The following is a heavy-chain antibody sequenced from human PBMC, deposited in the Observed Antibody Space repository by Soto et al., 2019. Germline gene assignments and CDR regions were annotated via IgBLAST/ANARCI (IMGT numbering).Heavy chain of an antibody. J-gene: IGHJ4*02. CDR2: IGSSSTTTI. V-gene: IGHV3-48*01. CDR1: GFTFTTYS. CDR3: ARDHDYAFDY. D-gene: IGHD4-17*01. Sequence: GGSLRLSCAASGFTFTTYSMNWVRQAPGRGLEWVSYIGSSSTTTISYADSVKGRFTISRDNAKNSVFLQMNSLRVEDTAVYYCARDHDYAFDYWGQGTLVTVSS.